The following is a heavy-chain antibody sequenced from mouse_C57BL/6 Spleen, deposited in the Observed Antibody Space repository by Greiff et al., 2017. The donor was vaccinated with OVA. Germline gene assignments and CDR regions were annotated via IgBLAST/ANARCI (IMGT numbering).Heavy chain of an antibody. Sequence: QVQLQQSGAELVRPGASVTLSCKASGYTFTDYEMHWVKQTPVHGLEWIGAIDPETGGTAYNQKFKGKAILTADKSSSTAYMELRSLTSEDSAVYYCTRYDFYFGYWGQGTTLTVSS. D-gene: IGHD2-4*01. CDR1: GYTFTDYE. V-gene: IGHV1-15*01. CDR3: TRYDFYFGY. J-gene: IGHJ2*01. CDR2: IDPETGGT.